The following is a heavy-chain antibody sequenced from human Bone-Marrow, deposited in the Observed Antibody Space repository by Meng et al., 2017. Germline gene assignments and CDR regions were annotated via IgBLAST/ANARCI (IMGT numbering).Heavy chain of an antibody. V-gene: IGHV4-61*02. J-gene: IGHJ5*02. CDR3: ASDLNTVRGDSWFDP. Sequence: SETLSLTCTVSGGSISSGSSYWSWSRRPAGKGLEWIGRIYTSGSTIYNPPLRRRVTISVDTSKNQFSLKLSSVTAADTAVYYCASDLNTVRGDSWFDPWGQGTLVTVSS. CDR1: GGSISSGSSY. D-gene: IGHD3-10*01. CDR2: IYTSGST.